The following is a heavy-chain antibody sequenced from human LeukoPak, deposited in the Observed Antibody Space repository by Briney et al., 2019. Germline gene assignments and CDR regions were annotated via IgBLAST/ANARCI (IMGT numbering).Heavy chain of an antibody. D-gene: IGHD2-2*02. Sequence: ASVKVPCKASGYTFSTYGISWVRQAPGQGLEWMGWISAYNGHTKYAQRLQGRVTMTTDTSTSTAYMELRGLRSDDTAVYYCARRYCSSTSCYTNWFDPWGQGTLVTVSS. CDR2: ISAYNGHT. J-gene: IGHJ5*02. CDR3: ARRYCSSTSCYTNWFDP. CDR1: GYTFSTYG. V-gene: IGHV1-18*01.